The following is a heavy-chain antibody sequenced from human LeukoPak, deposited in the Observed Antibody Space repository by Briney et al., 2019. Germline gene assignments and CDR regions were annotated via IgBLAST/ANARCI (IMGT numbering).Heavy chain of an antibody. CDR2: ISYDGSNK. CDR1: GFTFSSYG. J-gene: IGHJ6*02. Sequence: GGSLRLSCAASGFTFSSYGMHWVRKAPGKGLEWVAVISYDGSNKYYADSVKGRFTISRDNSKNTLYLQMNSLRAEDTAVYYCAKDHYCTNGVCYALYYYYYGMDVWGQGTTVTVSS. V-gene: IGHV3-30*18. D-gene: IGHD2-8*01. CDR3: AKDHYCTNGVCYALYYYYYGMDV.